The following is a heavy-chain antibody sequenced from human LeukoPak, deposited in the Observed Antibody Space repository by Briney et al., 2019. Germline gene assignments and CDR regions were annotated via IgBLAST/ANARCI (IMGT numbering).Heavy chain of an antibody. D-gene: IGHD3-10*01. J-gene: IGHJ4*02. CDR2: INHSGST. Sequence: SETLSLTCAVYGGSFSGYYWSWIRQPPGKGLEWIGDINHSGSTNYNPSLKSRVTISVDTSKNQFSLKLSSVTAADTAVYYCARLYLRGSGSMYYFDYWGQGTLVTVSS. CDR3: ARLYLRGSGSMYYFDY. V-gene: IGHV4-34*01. CDR1: GGSFSGYY.